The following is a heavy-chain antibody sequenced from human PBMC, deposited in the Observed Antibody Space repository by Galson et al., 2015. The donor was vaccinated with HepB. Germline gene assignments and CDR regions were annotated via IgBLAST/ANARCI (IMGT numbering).Heavy chain of an antibody. V-gene: IGHV1-2*06. CDR1: GYTFTGYY. CDR2: INPNSGGT. D-gene: IGHD3-16*01. Sequence: SVKVSCKASGYTFTGYYMHWVRQAPGQGLEWMGRINPNSGGTNYAQKFQGRVTMTRDTSISTAYMELSRLRSDDTAVYYCARVPYVPQYYYYMDVWGKGTTVTVSS. J-gene: IGHJ6*03. CDR3: ARVPYVPQYYYYMDV.